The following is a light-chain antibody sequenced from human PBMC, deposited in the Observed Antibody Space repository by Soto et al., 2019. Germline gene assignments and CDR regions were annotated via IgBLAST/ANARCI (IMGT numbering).Light chain of an antibody. CDR3: SSYTSSSTLVV. V-gene: IGLV2-14*01. CDR1: SSDVGGYSF. CDR2: DVS. J-gene: IGLJ2*01. Sequence: QSVLTQPASVSGSPGQSITISCTGTSSDVGGYSFVSWYQQHPGKAPKLMIYDVSNRPSGVSNRFSSSKSGNTASLTISGLQAEDEADYYCSSYTSSSTLVVFGGGTKLTVL.